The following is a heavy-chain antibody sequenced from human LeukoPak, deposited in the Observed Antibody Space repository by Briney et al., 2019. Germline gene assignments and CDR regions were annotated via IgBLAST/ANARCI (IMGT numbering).Heavy chain of an antibody. Sequence: NLQGRVTMTTDTSTTTAYMELRSLRSDDTAVYYCARSSILVNDDAFDIWGQGTMVTVSS. V-gene: IGHV1-18*01. J-gene: IGHJ3*02. CDR3: ARSSILVNDDAFDI. D-gene: IGHD1-1*01.